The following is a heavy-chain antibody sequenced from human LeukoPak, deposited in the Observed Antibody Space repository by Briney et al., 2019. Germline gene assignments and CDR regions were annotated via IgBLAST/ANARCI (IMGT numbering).Heavy chain of an antibody. Sequence: ASVNVSCTASGYTFTGYYMHWVRQAPGQGLEWMGRINPNSGGTNYAQKFQGWVTMTRDTSISTAYMELSRLRSDDTAVYYCARETRGYSSGWYGYWGQGTLVTVSS. CDR1: GYTFTGYY. V-gene: IGHV1-2*04. CDR3: ARETRGYSSGWYGY. CDR2: INPNSGGT. D-gene: IGHD6-19*01. J-gene: IGHJ5*01.